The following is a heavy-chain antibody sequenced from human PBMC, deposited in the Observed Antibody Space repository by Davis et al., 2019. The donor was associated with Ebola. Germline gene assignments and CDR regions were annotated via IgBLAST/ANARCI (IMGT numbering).Heavy chain of an antibody. D-gene: IGHD2-2*01. Sequence: ASVKVSCKVSEYPLTEISMHWVRQAPGKGPEWMGGFDPDVGEPVYAQRYQGRVTMTEDTSTDTAYMELNNLTFDDTAVYFCATAGYCAATTCYFPDWGQGTLVTVSS. CDR3: ATAGYCAATTCYFPD. CDR1: EYPLTEIS. V-gene: IGHV1-24*01. J-gene: IGHJ4*02. CDR2: FDPDVGEP.